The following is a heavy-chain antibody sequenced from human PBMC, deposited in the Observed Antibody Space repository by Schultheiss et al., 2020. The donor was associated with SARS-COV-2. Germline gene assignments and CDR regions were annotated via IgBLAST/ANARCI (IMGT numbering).Heavy chain of an antibody. CDR2: ISSSSSYI. D-gene: IGHD4-17*01. CDR1: GFTFSSYS. Sequence: GGSLRLSCAASGFTFSSYSMNWVRQAPGKGLEWVSSISSSSSYIYYADSVKGRFTISRDNAKNSLYLQMNSLRAEDTAVYYCARSDYAVIGTFWFDPWGQGTLVTVSS. V-gene: IGHV3-21*01. J-gene: IGHJ5*02. CDR3: ARSDYAVIGTFWFDP.